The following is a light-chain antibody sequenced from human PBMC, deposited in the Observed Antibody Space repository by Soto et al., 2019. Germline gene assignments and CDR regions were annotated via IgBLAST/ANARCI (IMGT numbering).Light chain of an antibody. CDR3: SSYTSSSTPWV. Sequence: QSVLTQPAYESGSPGQSITISCTGTSSDVGGYNYVSWYQQHPGKAPKHMIYDVSNRPSGVSNRFSGAKSGNTASLTSSGLQAEDEADYYCSSYTSSSTPWVFGGGTKMTVL. CDR2: DVS. CDR1: SSDVGGYNY. V-gene: IGLV2-14*01. J-gene: IGLJ3*02.